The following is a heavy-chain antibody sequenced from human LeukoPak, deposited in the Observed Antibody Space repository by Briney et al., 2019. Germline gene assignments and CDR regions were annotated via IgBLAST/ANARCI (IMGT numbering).Heavy chain of an antibody. CDR1: GFTFDDYA. J-gene: IGHJ4*02. D-gene: IGHD3-10*01. CDR2: ISWNSGSI. CDR3: AKDYYGSGSYPYYFDY. V-gene: IGHV3-9*01. Sequence: GGSLRLSCAASGFTFDDYAMHWVRQAPGKGLERVSGISWNSGSIGYADSVEGRFTISRDNAKNSLYLQMNSLRAEDTALYYCAKDYYGSGSYPYYFDYWGQGTLVTVSS.